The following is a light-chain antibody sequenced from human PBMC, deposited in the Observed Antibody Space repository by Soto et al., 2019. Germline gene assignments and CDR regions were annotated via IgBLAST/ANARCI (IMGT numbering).Light chain of an antibody. J-gene: IGLJ1*01. V-gene: IGLV2-14*01. Sequence: QSVLTQPASVSGSPGQSITISCIGTSSDVGGYNYVSWYQQHPGKAPKLMIYDVTNRPSGVSNRFSGSKSGNTASLTISGLQAEYEADYYCSSYTSSITYVFGTGTKLTVL. CDR1: SSDVGGYNY. CDR3: SSYTSSITYV. CDR2: DVT.